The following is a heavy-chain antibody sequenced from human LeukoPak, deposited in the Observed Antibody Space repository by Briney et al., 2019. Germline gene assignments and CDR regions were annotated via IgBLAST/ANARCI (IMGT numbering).Heavy chain of an antibody. CDR2: IYPSDSDT. Sequence: GESLKISCQASGYSITDYWIGWVRQVPGEGLWRRGIIYPSDSDTRYNPSFQGQVTISADKSIRTAYLQWSSLKASDPAMYYCARSDKLRWFGEARRSSYSGMDVWGQGTAVTVSS. D-gene: IGHD3-10*01. V-gene: IGHV5-51*01. J-gene: IGHJ6*02. CDR3: ARSDKLRWFGEARRSSYSGMDV. CDR1: GYSITDYW.